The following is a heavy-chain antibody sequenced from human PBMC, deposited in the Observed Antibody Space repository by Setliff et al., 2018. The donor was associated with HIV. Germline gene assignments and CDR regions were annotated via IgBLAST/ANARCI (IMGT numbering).Heavy chain of an antibody. CDR3: ARRPPLTTGREYYFDF. V-gene: IGHV4-61*08. J-gene: IGHJ4*02. CDR2: FYTSGST. D-gene: IGHD1-1*01. Sequence: PSETLSLTCTVSGGSISSGGYYWSWLRQPPGKELEWIGYFYTSGSTNYNPSLKSRVTISIDTSKNQFSLKLNAVTAADTAVYYCARRPPLTTGREYYFDFWGQGTLVTVSS. CDR1: GGSISSGGYY.